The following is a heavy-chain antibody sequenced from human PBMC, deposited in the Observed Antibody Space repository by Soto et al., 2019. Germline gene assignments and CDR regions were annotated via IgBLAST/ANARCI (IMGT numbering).Heavy chain of an antibody. CDR2: IYYSGST. Sequence: QLQLQESGPGLVKPSETLSLTCTVSGGSISSSSYYWGWIRQPPGKGLEWIGSIYYSGSTYYNPSLKSRVTISVDTSKNQFSLELSSVTAADTAVYYCARQGARLRSSDFDYWGQGTLVTVSS. J-gene: IGHJ4*02. D-gene: IGHD4-17*01. CDR1: GGSISSSSYY. CDR3: ARQGARLRSSDFDY. V-gene: IGHV4-39*01.